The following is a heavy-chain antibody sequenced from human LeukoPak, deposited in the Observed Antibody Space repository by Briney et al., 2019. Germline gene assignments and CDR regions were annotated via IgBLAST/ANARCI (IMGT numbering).Heavy chain of an antibody. CDR3: ARDGSLYGMDV. Sequence: PGGSLRLSCAASGFTFSSYAMTWVRQAPGKGLEWVSLIDSGGSTYYADSVKGRFIVSRDNSKNTLYLQMNSLRAEDTAVYFCARDGSLYGMDVWGQGTTVTVSS. CDR1: GFTFSSYA. D-gene: IGHD2-2*03. CDR2: IDSGGST. J-gene: IGHJ6*02. V-gene: IGHV3-66*01.